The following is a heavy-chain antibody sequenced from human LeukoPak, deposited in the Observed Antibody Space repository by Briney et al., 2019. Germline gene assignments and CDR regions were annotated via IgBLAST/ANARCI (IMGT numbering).Heavy chain of an antibody. D-gene: IGHD5-24*01. CDR3: ARNLEDGYNPDIGADY. CDR1: GFTFNSYA. Sequence: GGSLRLSCAASGFTFNSYAMHWVRQAPGKGLEWVAVISYDGSNKYYADSVKGRFTISRDNSKNTLYLQMNSLRAEDTAVYYCARNLEDGYNPDIGADYWGQGTLVTVSS. V-gene: IGHV3-30*04. CDR2: ISYDGSNK. J-gene: IGHJ4*02.